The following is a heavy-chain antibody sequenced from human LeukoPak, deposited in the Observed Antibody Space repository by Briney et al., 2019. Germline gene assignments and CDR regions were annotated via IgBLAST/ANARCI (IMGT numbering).Heavy chain of an antibody. CDR1: EFTLSNYW. CDR3: ARARYDASGYYKL. Sequence: GGSLRLSCVASEFTLSNYWMHWVRQGPGKGLVWVARIKTDGSYTDYADSVKGRFTISRDNPKNTVYPQMNSLTADDTAVYYCARARYDASGYYKLWGQGTLVTVSS. D-gene: IGHD3-22*01. CDR2: IKTDGSYT. J-gene: IGHJ4*02. V-gene: IGHV3-74*01.